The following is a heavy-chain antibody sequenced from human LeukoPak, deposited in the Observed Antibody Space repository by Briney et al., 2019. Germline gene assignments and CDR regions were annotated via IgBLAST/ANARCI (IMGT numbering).Heavy chain of an antibody. D-gene: IGHD6-19*01. V-gene: IGHV3-64*01. CDR3: ARADARGYSSSYDAFDI. J-gene: IGHJ3*02. CDR2: ISSNGGST. CDR1: GFTFSSYA. Sequence: PGGSLRLSYAASGFTFSSYAMHWVRQAPGKGLEYVSAISSNGGSTYYANSVKGRFTISRDNSKNTLYLQMGSLRAEDMAVYYCARADARGYSSSYDAFDIWGQGTMVTVSS.